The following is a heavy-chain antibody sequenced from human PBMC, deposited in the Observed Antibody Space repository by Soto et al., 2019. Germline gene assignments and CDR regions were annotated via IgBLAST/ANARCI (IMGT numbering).Heavy chain of an antibody. CDR1: GFTFSSYW. Sequence: EVQLVESGGGLVQPGGSLRLSCAASGFTFSSYWMSWVRQAPGKGLEWVANIKQDGSEKYYVDSVKGRFTISRDNAKNSLYLQMSSLRAEDTAVYYCAREGGKKLVSLIYYYGMDVWGQGTTVTVSS. J-gene: IGHJ6*02. D-gene: IGHD6-6*01. CDR3: AREGGKKLVSLIYYYGMDV. CDR2: IKQDGSEK. V-gene: IGHV3-7*03.